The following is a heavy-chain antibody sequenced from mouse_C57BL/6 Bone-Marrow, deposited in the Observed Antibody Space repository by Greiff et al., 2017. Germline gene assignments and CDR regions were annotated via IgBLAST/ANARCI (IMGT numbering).Heavy chain of an antibody. J-gene: IGHJ3*01. CDR1: GYSFTSYY. CDR2: IYPGSGNT. Sequence: QVQLQQSGPELVKPGASVKISCKASGYSFTSYYIHWVKQRPGQGLEWIGWIYPGSGNTKYNEKFKGKATLTVDTSSSTAYMQLRSLASEDSAVYYCAKETIAAGFDYWGQGTLVTVSA. CDR3: AKETIAAGFDY. D-gene: IGHD1-1*02. V-gene: IGHV1-66*01.